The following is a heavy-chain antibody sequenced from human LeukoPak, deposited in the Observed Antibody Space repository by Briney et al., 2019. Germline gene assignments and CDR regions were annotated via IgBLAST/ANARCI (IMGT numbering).Heavy chain of an antibody. D-gene: IGHD6-13*01. V-gene: IGHV3-48*04. CDR3: ARGGSYSSRYPLFDY. Sequence: PGGSLRLSCAASGFTFSTYVMNWVRQAPGKGLEWVSYISSSGSTIYYADSVKGRFTISRDNAKNSLYLQMNSLRAEDTAVYYCARGGSYSSRYPLFDYWGQGTLVTVSS. CDR2: ISSSGSTI. J-gene: IGHJ4*02. CDR1: GFTFSTYV.